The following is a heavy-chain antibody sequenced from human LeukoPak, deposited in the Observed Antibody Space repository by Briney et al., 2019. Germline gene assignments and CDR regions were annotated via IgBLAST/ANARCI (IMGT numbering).Heavy chain of an antibody. J-gene: IGHJ3*02. CDR3: TNYYDSGGPYSRGALHI. V-gene: IGHV3-53*01. CDR2: ILRDGRT. Sequence: GGSLRLSCAASGLAVSSHHMSWVRHVPGKGLEWVSVILRDGRTYYADSVKGRFTISRDSSKNTLYLQMNSVSPDDTAVYYCTNYYDSGGPYSRGALHIWGQGTRVTVSS. CDR1: GLAVSSHH. D-gene: IGHD3-22*01.